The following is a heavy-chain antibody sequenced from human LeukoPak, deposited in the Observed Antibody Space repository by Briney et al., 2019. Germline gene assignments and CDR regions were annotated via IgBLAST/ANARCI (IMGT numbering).Heavy chain of an antibody. CDR3: SREFHP. CDR2: IKHDGREE. V-gene: IGHV3-7*01. CDR1: GFTFSSYW. Sequence: GGSLRLSCAASGFTFSSYWMHWVRQAPGKGLEWVASIKHDGREEHYVDSIKGRFTISRDNGKNSVYLQMKNLRVEDTAMYYCSREFHPWGQGTLVIVSS. J-gene: IGHJ5*02.